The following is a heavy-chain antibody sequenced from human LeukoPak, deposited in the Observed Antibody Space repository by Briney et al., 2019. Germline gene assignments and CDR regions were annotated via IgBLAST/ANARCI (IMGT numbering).Heavy chain of an antibody. V-gene: IGHV1-2*06. CDR1: GYTFTDYY. CDR2: INPNSGGT. Sequence: ASVKVSCKASGYTFTDYYMHWVRQAPGQGLEWMGRINPNSGGTNYAQKFQGRVTMTRDTSISTAYMELSRLRSDDTAVYYCARAYNPGGYDFWSGYPRYGMDVWGQGTTVTVSS. D-gene: IGHD3-3*01. CDR3: ARAYNPGGYDFWSGYPRYGMDV. J-gene: IGHJ6*02.